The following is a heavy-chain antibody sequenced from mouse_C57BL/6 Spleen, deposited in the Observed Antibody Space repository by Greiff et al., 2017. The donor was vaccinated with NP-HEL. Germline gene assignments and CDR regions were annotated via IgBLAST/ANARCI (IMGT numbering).Heavy chain of an antibody. CDR3: ARGDSNFFDY. J-gene: IGHJ2*01. D-gene: IGHD2-5*01. Sequence: VQLQQSGAELARPGASVKMSCKASGYTFTSYTMHWVKQRPGQGLEWIGYINPSSGYTKYNQKFKDKAILTADKSSSTAYMQLSSLTSEDSAVYYCARGDSNFFDYWGQGTTLTVSS. CDR2: INPSSGYT. V-gene: IGHV1-4*01. CDR1: GYTFTSYT.